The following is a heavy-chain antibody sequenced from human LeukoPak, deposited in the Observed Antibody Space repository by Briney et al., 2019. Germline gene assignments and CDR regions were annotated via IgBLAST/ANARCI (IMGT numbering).Heavy chain of an antibody. CDR2: ISAYNGNT. V-gene: IGHV1-18*01. Sequence: ASVKVSCKASGYTFTSYGISWVRQAPGQGLEWMGWISAYNGNTNYAQKLQGRVTMTTDTSTSTAYMELRSLRSDDTAVYYCARVQELRIAVAPNDYWGQGTLVTVSS. J-gene: IGHJ4*02. CDR3: ARVQELRIAVAPNDY. D-gene: IGHD6-19*01. CDR1: GYTFTSYG.